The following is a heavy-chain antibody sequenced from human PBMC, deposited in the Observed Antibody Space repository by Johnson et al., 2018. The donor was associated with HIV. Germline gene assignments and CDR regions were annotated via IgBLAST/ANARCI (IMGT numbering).Heavy chain of an antibody. CDR1: GFTFSNYA. D-gene: IGHD4-23*01. CDR2: ISYDGSNK. V-gene: IGHV3-30*04. CDR3: ARSSTVVTPHDI. Sequence: QVQLVESGGGLVQPGGSLRLSCAASGFTFSNYAIHWVRQAPGKGLEWVAIISYDGSNKYYADSVKGRFTISRDNSKNTLYLQMNSLRAEDTAVYYCARSSTVVTPHDIWGQGTMVTVSS. J-gene: IGHJ3*02.